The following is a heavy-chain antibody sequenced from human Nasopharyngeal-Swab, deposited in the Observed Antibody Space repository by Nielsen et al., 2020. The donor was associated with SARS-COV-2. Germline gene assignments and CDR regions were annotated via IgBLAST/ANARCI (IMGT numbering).Heavy chain of an antibody. D-gene: IGHD1-26*01. CDR2: IKQDGSEK. J-gene: IGHJ3*02. CDR3: ARDGLVGATTGFDI. Sequence: WIRQPPGKGLEWVANIKQDGSEKYCVDSVKGRFTISRDNAKNSLYLQMNSLRAEDTAVYYCARDGLVGATTGFDIWGQGTMVTVSS. V-gene: IGHV3-7*01.